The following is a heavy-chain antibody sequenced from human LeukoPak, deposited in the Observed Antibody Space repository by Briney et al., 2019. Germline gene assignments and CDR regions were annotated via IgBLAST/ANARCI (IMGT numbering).Heavy chain of an antibody. CDR1: GGTLSSYS. CDR3: ARGYYGTGSYYNVDY. V-gene: IGHV1-69*05. D-gene: IGHD3-10*01. J-gene: IGHJ4*02. CDR2: SNPMTTMP. Sequence: SVKVSCKASGGTLSSYSLSWVRQAPGQGLEWMGGSNPMTTMPFYAQKFQDRVTITTGESTTTAYMELSSLRSEDTAVYYCARGYYGTGSYYNVDYWGQGTLVTVSS.